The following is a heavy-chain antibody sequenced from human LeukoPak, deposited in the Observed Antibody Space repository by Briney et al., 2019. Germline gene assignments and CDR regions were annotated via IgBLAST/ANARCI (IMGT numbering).Heavy chain of an antibody. CDR2: IYYSGST. D-gene: IGHD1-26*01. J-gene: IGHJ4*02. CDR3: ARTPCIVAGEYYFDY. V-gene: IGHV4-30-4*08. CDR1: GGSISSGDYY. Sequence: SETLSLTCSVSGGSISSGDYYWSWIRQPPGKGLEWIGYIYYSGSTYYNPSLKSRVTISVDTSKNQFSLKLSSVTAAATAVYYCARTPCIVAGEYYFDYWGQGTLVTVSS.